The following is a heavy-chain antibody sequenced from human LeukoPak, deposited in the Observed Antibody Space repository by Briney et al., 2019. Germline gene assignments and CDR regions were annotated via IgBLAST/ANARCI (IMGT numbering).Heavy chain of an antibody. D-gene: IGHD4-11*01. CDR1: GFSVTSNY. CDR2: IYSGGST. Sequence: GGSLRLSCAAPGFSVTSNYMSWVRQAPGKGLQWVSIIYSGGSTYYADSVKGRFTISRDNSKNTLYLQMNSLRAEDTAVYYCARARNDYSNVLYYYYYYMDVWGKGTTVTVSS. CDR3: ARARNDYSNVLYYYYYYMDV. V-gene: IGHV3-53*01. J-gene: IGHJ6*03.